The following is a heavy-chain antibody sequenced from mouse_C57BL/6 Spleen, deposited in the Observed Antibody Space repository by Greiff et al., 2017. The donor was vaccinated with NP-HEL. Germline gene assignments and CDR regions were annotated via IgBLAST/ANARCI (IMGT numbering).Heavy chain of an antibody. J-gene: IGHJ2*01. D-gene: IGHD2-4*01. CDR2: IRNKANNHAT. V-gene: IGHV6-6*01. CDR1: GFTFSDAW. Sequence: EVKVVESGGGLVQPGGSMKLSCAASGFTFSDAWMDWVRQSPEKGLEWVAEIRNKANNHATYYAESVKGRFTISRDDSKSSVYLQMNSLRAEDTGIYYCTRRGYYDYDDFDYWGQGTTLTVSS. CDR3: TRRGYYDYDDFDY.